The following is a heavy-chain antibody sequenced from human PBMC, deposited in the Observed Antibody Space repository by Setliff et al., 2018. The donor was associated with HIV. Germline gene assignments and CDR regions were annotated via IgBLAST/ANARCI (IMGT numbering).Heavy chain of an antibody. D-gene: IGHD4-17*01. J-gene: IGHJ4*02. CDR3: ARNYGADSNYFDY. CDR2: INPSGGST. V-gene: IGHV1-46*01. Sequence: GASVKVSCKASGYTFTNYYIHWVRQAPGQGLEWVGIINPSGGSTTYAQKFQGRVTMTRDTSTSTAYMELGGLRSDDTAVYYCARNYGADSNYFDYWGQGTLVTVSS. CDR1: GYTFTNYY.